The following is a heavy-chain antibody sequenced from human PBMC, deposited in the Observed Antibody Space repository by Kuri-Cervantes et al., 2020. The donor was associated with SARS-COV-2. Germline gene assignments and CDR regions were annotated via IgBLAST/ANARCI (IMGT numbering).Heavy chain of an antibody. J-gene: IGHJ4*02. CDR1: GYTFSIYA. CDR2: LSGSGDSI. D-gene: IGHD3-3*01. Sequence: GESLKISCAASGYTFSIYAMSWVRQAPGKGLEWVSSLSGSGDSIHYADSVKGRFTISRDNSKNTLYLQMNSLRAEDTAVYYCAKDPHYDFWSGYCFDYWGQGTLVTVSS. CDR3: AKDPHYDFWSGYCFDY. V-gene: IGHV3-23*01.